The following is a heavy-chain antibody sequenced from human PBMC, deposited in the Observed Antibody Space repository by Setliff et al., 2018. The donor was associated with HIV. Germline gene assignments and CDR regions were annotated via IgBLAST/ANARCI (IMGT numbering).Heavy chain of an antibody. CDR1: GDSISRNSFY. D-gene: IGHD4-17*01. CDR2: IYFSGST. J-gene: IGHJ5*02. Sequence: PSETLSLTCTVSGDSISRNSFYWGWIRQPPGKGLQWIGSIYFSGSTYYNPSLKSRVTISVDTSKNQFSLKQRSVTAADTGIYYCARHRSYGDYDPNWFDPWGQGTLVTVSS. V-gene: IGHV4-39*01. CDR3: ARHRSYGDYDPNWFDP.